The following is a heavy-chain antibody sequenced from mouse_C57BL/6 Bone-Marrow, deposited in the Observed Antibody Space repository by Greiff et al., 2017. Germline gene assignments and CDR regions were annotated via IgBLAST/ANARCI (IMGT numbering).Heavy chain of an antibody. CDR2: ISNGGGST. V-gene: IGHV5-12*01. Sequence: EVKLMESGGGLVQPGGSLKLSCAASGFTFSDYYMYWVRQTPEKRLEWVAYISNGGGSTYYPDTVKGLFTISRDNAKNTLYVQMSRLKSEDTAMYYCARDYGILPWGQGTLVTVSA. D-gene: IGHD1-1*01. J-gene: IGHJ3*01. CDR3: ARDYGILP. CDR1: GFTFSDYY.